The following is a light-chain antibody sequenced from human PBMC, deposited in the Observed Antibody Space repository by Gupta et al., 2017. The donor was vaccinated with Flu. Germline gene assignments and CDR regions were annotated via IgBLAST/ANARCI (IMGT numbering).Light chain of an antibody. Sequence: ERVTLSCRTSQNVVDNFAWYQHKPGQAPRLLIYGAFTRAPGVPDRFSGSRSGTDFTLTITSLQSEDFAVYYCQQYNNWPLYLFGRGTKLEIK. J-gene: IGKJ2*01. V-gene: IGKV3-15*01. CDR2: GAF. CDR1: QNVVDN. CDR3: QQYNNWPLYL.